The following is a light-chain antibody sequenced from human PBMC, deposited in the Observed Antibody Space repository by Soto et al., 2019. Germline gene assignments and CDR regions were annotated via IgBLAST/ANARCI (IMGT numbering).Light chain of an antibody. CDR3: QMYTGGPYT. J-gene: IGKJ2*01. CDR1: QGIGNY. V-gene: IGKV1-27*01. CDR2: DAS. Sequence: DIQMTQSPSSLSASVGDRVTITCRSRQGIGNYLAWYPQKPGKVPKLLIYDASTLQLGVPSRFIGSRSGTDFTLTISSLQPEDVATYYCQMYTGGPYTLGPGTQVELK.